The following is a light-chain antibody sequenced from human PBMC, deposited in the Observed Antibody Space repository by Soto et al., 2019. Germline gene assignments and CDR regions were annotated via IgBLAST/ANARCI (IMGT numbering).Light chain of an antibody. V-gene: IGLV3-21*04. CDR3: QVWDSSSDHDVV. J-gene: IGLJ2*01. CDR1: NIGSKS. Sequence: SYELTQPPSVSVAPGKTARITCGGNNIGSKSVHWYQQKPGQAPVLVIYYDSDRPSGIPERFSGSNSGNTATLTISRVEAGDEADYCCQVWDSSSDHDVVFGGGTKLTVL. CDR2: YDS.